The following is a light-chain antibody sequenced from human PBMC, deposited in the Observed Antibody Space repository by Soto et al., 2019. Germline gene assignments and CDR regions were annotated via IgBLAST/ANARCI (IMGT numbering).Light chain of an antibody. J-gene: IGKJ1*01. CDR3: QQRSNWPRT. CDR1: QSVSSN. V-gene: IGKV3-11*01. Sequence: EIVMTQSPATLSVSPVERATLSCRASQSVSSNLAWYQQTPGQAPRLLIYDASNRATGIPARFSGSGSGTDFTLTISSLEPEDFAFYYCQQRSNWPRTCGQGTKGDIK. CDR2: DAS.